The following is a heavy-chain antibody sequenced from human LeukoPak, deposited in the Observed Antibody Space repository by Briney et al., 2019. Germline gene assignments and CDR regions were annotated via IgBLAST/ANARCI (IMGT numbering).Heavy chain of an antibody. Sequence: PSETLSLTCTVSGGSISHYYWNWLRQSPGKGLEWIGHIHYSGNTNYNPSLQSRVTMSVDSPKKQFSLTLSSVTAADTAVYYCARAWGCSSTSCYLNWFDPWGQGTLVTVSS. CDR2: IHYSGNT. CDR1: GGSISHYY. J-gene: IGHJ5*02. V-gene: IGHV4-59*01. D-gene: IGHD2-2*01. CDR3: ARAWGCSSTSCYLNWFDP.